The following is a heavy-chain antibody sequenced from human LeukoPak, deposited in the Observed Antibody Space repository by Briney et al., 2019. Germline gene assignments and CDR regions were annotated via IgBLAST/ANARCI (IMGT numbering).Heavy chain of an antibody. CDR2: INHSGST. D-gene: IGHD5-12*01. CDR1: GGSFSVYY. CDR3: ARGGYSGYDFWFDP. J-gene: IGHJ5*02. Sequence: SETLSLTCAVYGGSFSVYYWSWIRQPPGKGLEWIGEINHSGSTNYNPSLKSRVTISVDTSKNQFSLKLSSVTAADTAVYYCARGGYSGYDFWFDPWGQGTLVTVSS. V-gene: IGHV4-34*01.